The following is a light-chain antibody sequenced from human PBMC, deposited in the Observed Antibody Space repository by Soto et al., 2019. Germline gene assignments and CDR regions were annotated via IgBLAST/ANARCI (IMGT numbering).Light chain of an antibody. CDR1: QSVSSSY. V-gene: IGKV3-20*01. CDR3: QPYCSSPYT. Sequence: EIVLTQSPGTLSLSPGERATLSCRASQSVSSSYLAWYQQTPGQAPRLLIYGASSSATGFPERFGGRGSGTDFTLTISRLELEDFAVYYCQPYCSSPYTVGQGTKLEIK. J-gene: IGKJ2*01. CDR2: GAS.